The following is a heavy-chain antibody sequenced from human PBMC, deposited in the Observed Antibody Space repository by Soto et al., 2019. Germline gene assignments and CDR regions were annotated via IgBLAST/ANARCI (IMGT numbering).Heavy chain of an antibody. D-gene: IGHD4-4*01. Sequence: SETLSLTCTVSGGSISTYYWSWIRQPPGKGLEWIGHIYYSGSTNYNPSLKSRVTISVDTSKNQFSLKLSSVTAADTAMYYCARKFTVTTGFDYWGQGTLVTVSS. J-gene: IGHJ4*02. CDR3: ARKFTVTTGFDY. V-gene: IGHV4-59*08. CDR2: IYYSGST. CDR1: GGSISTYY.